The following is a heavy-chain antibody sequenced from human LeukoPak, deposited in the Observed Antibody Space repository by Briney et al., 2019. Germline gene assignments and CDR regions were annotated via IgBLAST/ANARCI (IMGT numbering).Heavy chain of an antibody. CDR2: MSYDGSNK. CDR3: ARDSAAANYYGMDV. CDR1: GFTFSSYA. Sequence: GRSLRLSCAASGFTFSSYAMHWVRQAPGEGLEWVAVMSYDGSNKHYADSVKGRFTISRDNSKNTLYLQMNSLRAEDTAVYYCARDSAAANYYGMDVWGQGTTVTVSS. V-gene: IGHV3-30*04. D-gene: IGHD6-13*01. J-gene: IGHJ6*02.